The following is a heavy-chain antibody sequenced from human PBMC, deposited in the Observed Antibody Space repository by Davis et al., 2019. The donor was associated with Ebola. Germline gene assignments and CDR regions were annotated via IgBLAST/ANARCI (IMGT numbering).Heavy chain of an antibody. V-gene: IGHV4-59*12. J-gene: IGHJ5*02. CDR3: ARVVAYYYDSSGYEVVRWFDP. CDR2: IYYSGST. Sequence: SETLSLTCTVSGGSISSYYWSWIRQPPGKGLEWIGYIYYSGSTNYNPSLKSRVTISVDKSKNQFSLKLSSVTAADTALYYCARVVAYYYDSSGYEVVRWFDPWGQGTLVTVSS. D-gene: IGHD3-22*01. CDR1: GGSISSYY.